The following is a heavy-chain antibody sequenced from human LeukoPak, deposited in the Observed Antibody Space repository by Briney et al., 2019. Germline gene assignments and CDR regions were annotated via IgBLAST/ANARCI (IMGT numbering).Heavy chain of an antibody. V-gene: IGHV1-2*02. CDR3: ARAIYGDSLDL. Sequence: GASVKLSCKASGSNFAAYYFHWVRQAPGQGREWMGWMSPNTGDANYAHNFRGRVAMTRDPAITTAYLDLTSLGSGDTAIYYCARAIYGDSLDLWGQGTLVSVAS. CDR2: MSPNTGDA. D-gene: IGHD2-21*02. CDR1: GSNFAAYY. J-gene: IGHJ5*02.